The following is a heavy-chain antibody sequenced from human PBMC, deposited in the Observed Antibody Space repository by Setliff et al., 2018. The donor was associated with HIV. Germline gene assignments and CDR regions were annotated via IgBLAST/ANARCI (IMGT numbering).Heavy chain of an antibody. Sequence: PGGSLRLSCTASGFSIDDYAMNWFRQAPGRGLEWVGLVRGIAYGGTTEYAASVKGRFTISRDDSKSIAYLQMNSLKTEDTAVYFCTREKDSSGWYLNWFDPWGQGTLVTVSS. CDR3: TREKDSSGWYLNWFDP. D-gene: IGHD6-19*01. CDR1: GFSIDDYA. CDR2: VRGIAYGGTT. V-gene: IGHV3-49*03. J-gene: IGHJ5*02.